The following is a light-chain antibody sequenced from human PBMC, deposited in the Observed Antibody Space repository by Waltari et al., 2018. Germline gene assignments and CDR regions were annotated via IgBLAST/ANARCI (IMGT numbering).Light chain of an antibody. CDR1: QSVLYSANNKNY. J-gene: IGKJ3*01. CDR2: WAS. Sequence: DIVMTQSPDSLAVSLGERATTTCKSSQSVLYSANNKNYLAWYQQKPGQPPKLLIYWASTRESGVPDRLSGSGSGTDFTLTISSLQAEDVAVYYCHQYYNIPFTFGPGTKVDIK. V-gene: IGKV4-1*01. CDR3: HQYYNIPFT.